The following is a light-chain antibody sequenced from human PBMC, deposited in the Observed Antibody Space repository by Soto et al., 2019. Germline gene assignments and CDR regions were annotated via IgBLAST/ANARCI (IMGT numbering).Light chain of an antibody. CDR3: QQSYSTPRA. CDR2: AAS. Sequence: DIQMTQSPSTRSASVGDRVTITCRASQSIRSWLAWYLQTPGKAPKLLIYAASSLQSGVPSLFSGSGSGTDCTRTISSLQPEDFATDYCQQSYSTPRAFGGGTKVDIK. J-gene: IGKJ4*01. V-gene: IGKV1-39*01. CDR1: QSIRSW.